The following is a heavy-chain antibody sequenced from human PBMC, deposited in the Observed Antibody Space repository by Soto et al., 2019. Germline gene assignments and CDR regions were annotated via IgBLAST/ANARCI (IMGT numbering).Heavy chain of an antibody. CDR3: ARLVYDTRLNYMYFDF. Sequence: SETLSLTCAVSGVSISSGNWWTWVRQSPQRGLEYIGEIFHDGTANYYPSFERRVAISVDTSKNQFSLKLTSVTAADTAIYFCARLVYDTRLNYMYFDFWCQGTLVTVSS. D-gene: IGHD3-10*01. CDR2: IFHDGTA. V-gene: IGHV4-4*02. CDR1: GVSISSGNW. J-gene: IGHJ4*02.